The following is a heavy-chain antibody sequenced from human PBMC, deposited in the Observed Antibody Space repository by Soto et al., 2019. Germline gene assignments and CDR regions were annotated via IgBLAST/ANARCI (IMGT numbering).Heavy chain of an antibody. Sequence: HPGGSLRLSCAASGFTFSSYAMHWVRQAPGKGLEWVAVISYDGSNKYYADSVKGRFTISRDNSKNTLYLHMNSLRAEDTAVYYCARVKGSVYYGSGSPIGPFDYWGQGTLVTVSS. D-gene: IGHD3-10*01. CDR2: ISYDGSNK. CDR3: ARVKGSVYYGSGSPIGPFDY. CDR1: GFTFSSYA. V-gene: IGHV3-30-3*01. J-gene: IGHJ4*02.